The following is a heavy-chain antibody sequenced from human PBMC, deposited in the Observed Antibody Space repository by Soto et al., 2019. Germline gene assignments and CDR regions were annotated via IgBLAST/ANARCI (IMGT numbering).Heavy chain of an antibody. CDR3: ARVGAYYYDSSGYLGAFDI. V-gene: IGHV1-18*01. D-gene: IGHD3-22*01. CDR2: ISAYNGNT. Sequence: ASVKVSCKASGYTFTSYGISWGRQAPGQGLEWMGWISAYNGNTNYAQKLQGRVTMTTDTSTSTAYMELRSLRSDDTAVYYCARVGAYYYDSSGYLGAFDIWGQGTMVTVS. J-gene: IGHJ3*02. CDR1: GYTFTSYG.